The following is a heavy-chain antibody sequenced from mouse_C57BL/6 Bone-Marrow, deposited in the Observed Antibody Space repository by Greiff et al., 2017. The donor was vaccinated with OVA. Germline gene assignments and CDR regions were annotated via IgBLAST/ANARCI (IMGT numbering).Heavy chain of an antibody. V-gene: IGHV1-58*01. D-gene: IGHD1-1*01. CDR2: IYIGNGYT. CDR3: ARLITTVVEGYFDV. CDR1: GYTFTSYG. Sequence: EVQLQESGAELVRPGSSVKMSCKTSGYTFTSYGINWVKQRPGQGLEWIGYIYIGNGYTEYNEKFKGKATLTSDKSSSTAYMQLSSLTSEDSAIDFCARLITTVVEGYFDVWGTGTTVTVSS. J-gene: IGHJ1*03.